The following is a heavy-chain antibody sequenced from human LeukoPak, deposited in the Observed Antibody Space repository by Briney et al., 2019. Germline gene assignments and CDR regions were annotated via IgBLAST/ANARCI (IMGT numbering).Heavy chain of an antibody. D-gene: IGHD2-15*01. CDR2: IWYDGSNK. CDR1: GFTFSNYA. CDR3: ARDESFSATDLPAN. J-gene: IGHJ4*02. V-gene: IGHV3-33*08. Sequence: PGGSLRLSCEASGFTFSNYAMSWVRQAPGKGLEWVAVIWYDGSNKYYADSVKGRFTISRDDSKNTLYLQMNSLRAEDTAVYYCARDESFSATDLPANWGQGTLVTVSS.